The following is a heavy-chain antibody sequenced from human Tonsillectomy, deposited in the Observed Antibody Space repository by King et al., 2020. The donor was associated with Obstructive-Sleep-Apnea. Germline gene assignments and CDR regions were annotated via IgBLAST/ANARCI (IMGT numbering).Heavy chain of an antibody. Sequence: QLQESGPGLVKPSETLALTCTVFGGSISSYYWSWIRQPPGKGLCWIGYIDDSGCTNYNTSLKSRVTISVDTSKNQFSLKLSSVTAADTAVYYCARHAAGSGSYYDWFDPWGQGTLVTVSS. J-gene: IGHJ5*02. CDR3: ARHAAGSGSYYDWFDP. D-gene: IGHD3-10*01. CDR2: IDDSGCT. V-gene: IGHV4-59*08. CDR1: GGSISSYY.